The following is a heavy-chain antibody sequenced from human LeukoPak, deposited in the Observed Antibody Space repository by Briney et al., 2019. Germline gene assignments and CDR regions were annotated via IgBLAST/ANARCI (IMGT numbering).Heavy chain of an antibody. CDR2: IRSKAYGGTT. J-gene: IGHJ4*02. CDR3: TRYNWNYALFDY. D-gene: IGHD1-7*01. V-gene: IGHV3-49*04. CDR1: GFTFGDYA. Sequence: TGGSLRLSCTASGFTFGDYAMSWVRQAPGKGLEWVGFIRSKAYGGTTEDAASVKGRFTISRDDSKSIAYLQMNSLKTEDTAVYYCTRYNWNYALFDYWGQGTLVTVSS.